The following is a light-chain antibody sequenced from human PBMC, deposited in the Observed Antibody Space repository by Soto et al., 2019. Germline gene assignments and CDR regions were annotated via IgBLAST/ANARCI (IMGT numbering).Light chain of an antibody. Sequence: EIVLTQSPATLSLSPGERATLSCRASQSVSSYLAWYQQKPVQAPRLLIYGASTRATGIPARFSGSESGTDFTLTISSLQSEDFAVYYCQQYNEWPTFGQGTKVDIK. V-gene: IGKV3-15*01. J-gene: IGKJ1*01. CDR3: QQYNEWPT. CDR1: QSVSSY. CDR2: GAS.